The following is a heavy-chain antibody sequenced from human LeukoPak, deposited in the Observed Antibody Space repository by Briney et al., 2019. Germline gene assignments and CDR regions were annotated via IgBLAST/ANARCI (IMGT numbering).Heavy chain of an antibody. J-gene: IGHJ3*02. V-gene: IGHV4-30-4*01. Sequence: SQTLSLTCTVSGGSISSGDYYWSWIRQPPGKGLEWIGYIYYSGSTYYNPSLKSRVTISVDTSKNQFSLKLSSVTAADTAVYYCARGGRGYCSGGSCYRPRPLDAFDIWGQGTMVTVSS. D-gene: IGHD2-15*01. CDR2: IYYSGST. CDR3: ARGGRGYCSGGSCYRPRPLDAFDI. CDR1: GGSISSGDYY.